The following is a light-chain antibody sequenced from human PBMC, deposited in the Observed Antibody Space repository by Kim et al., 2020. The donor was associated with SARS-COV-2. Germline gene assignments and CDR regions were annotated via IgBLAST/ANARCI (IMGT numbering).Light chain of an antibody. CDR1: SLRSYY. CDR2: GKN. V-gene: IGLV3-19*01. J-gene: IGLJ1*01. CDR3: NSRDSNGNHYV. Sequence: ALGKTVRITCQGDSLRSYYASWYQQKPGQAPVLVIYGKNNRPSGIPDRFSGSSSGNTASLTITGAQAEDEADYYCNSRDSNGNHYVFGTGTKVTVL.